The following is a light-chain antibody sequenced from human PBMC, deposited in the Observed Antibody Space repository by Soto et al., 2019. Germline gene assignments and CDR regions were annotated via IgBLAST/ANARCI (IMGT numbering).Light chain of an antibody. CDR3: GTWDTGLSAGV. J-gene: IGLJ2*01. CDR2: AND. Sequence: QSVLTQPPSVSAAPGQRVTISCSGSASNVGTQFVSWYQHRPGAAPQLLIYANDERPSEIPDRFSGSKSDTSATLTITGVQTGDEADYYCGTWDTGLSAGVFGGGTKVTVL. CDR1: ASNVGTQF. V-gene: IGLV1-51*01.